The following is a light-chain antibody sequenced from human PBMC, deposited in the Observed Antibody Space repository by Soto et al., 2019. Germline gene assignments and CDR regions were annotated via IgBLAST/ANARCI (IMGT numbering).Light chain of an antibody. V-gene: IGKV3-20*01. CDR3: QQYATSPGT. J-gene: IGKJ1*01. CDR1: QRLTSNY. Sequence: EIVLTQFPGTLSLSPGERATLSCRASQRLTSNYLAWYQQKPGQAPNLLIYGASSRATGVPDRFSGSGSGTDFTLTISSLQPEDAAVYYCQQYATSPGTFGQGTKVEIK. CDR2: GAS.